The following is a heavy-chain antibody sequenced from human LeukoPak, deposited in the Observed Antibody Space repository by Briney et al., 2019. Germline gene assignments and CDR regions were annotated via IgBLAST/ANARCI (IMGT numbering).Heavy chain of an antibody. J-gene: IGHJ1*01. CDR2: FYHGGST. Sequence: SETLSLTCTVSGYSISTGYYWDWIRQPPGKGLEWIGTFYHGGSTYYNPSLKSRVTISVDTSKNQFSLKLSSVTAADTAVYYCASGRSGYYYRYFQHWGQGTLVTVSS. V-gene: IGHV4-38-2*02. CDR3: ASGRSGYYYRYFQH. D-gene: IGHD3-22*01. CDR1: GYSISTGYY.